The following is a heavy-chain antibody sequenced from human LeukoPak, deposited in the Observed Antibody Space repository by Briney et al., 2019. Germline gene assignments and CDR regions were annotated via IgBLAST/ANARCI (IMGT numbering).Heavy chain of an antibody. D-gene: IGHD1-7*01. J-gene: IGHJ4*02. V-gene: IGHV3-33*01. CDR2: IWYDGSNK. Sequence: GRSLRLSCAASGFTFRSCGMHWVRQAPGKGLEWVAVIWYDGSNKYYADSVKGRFTISRDNSKNTVYLQINSLRAEDTAVYCCVRDRTNYGDYWGQGTLVTVSS. CDR1: GFTFRSCG. CDR3: VRDRTNYGDY.